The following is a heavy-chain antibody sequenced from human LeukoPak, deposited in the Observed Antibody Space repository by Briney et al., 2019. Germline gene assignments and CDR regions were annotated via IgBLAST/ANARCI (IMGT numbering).Heavy chain of an antibody. V-gene: IGHV1-2*02. J-gene: IGHJ6*03. CDR2: INPNSGGT. D-gene: IGHD5-12*01. CDR1: GYTFTGYY. Sequence: ASVKVSCKASGYTFTGYYMHWVRQAPGQGLEWMGRINPNSGGTNYAQKFQGRVTMTRDTSISTAYMELSRLRSDDTAVYYCARDLGSGYSNFYYMDVWGKGTTVTVSS. CDR3: ARDLGSGYSNFYYMDV.